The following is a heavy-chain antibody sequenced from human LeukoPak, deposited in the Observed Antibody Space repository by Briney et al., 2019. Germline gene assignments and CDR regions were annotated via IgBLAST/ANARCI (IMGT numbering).Heavy chain of an antibody. Sequence: GGSLRLSCAASGFTFSSYSLNWVRQAPGKGLEWVSSISSSSSYIYYADSVKGRFTISRDDAKKSLYLQMNSLRAEDTAVYYCARDSSAGGAFDYWGQGTLVTVSS. CDR3: ARDSSAGGAFDY. D-gene: IGHD6-19*01. CDR2: ISSSSSYI. CDR1: GFTFSSYS. V-gene: IGHV3-21*01. J-gene: IGHJ4*02.